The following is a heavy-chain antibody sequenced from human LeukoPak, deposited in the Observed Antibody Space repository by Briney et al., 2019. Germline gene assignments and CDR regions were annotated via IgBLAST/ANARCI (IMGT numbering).Heavy chain of an antibody. CDR3: AKDNGWLHEY. CDR1: GFTFDDYG. V-gene: IGHV3-20*04. D-gene: IGHD6-19*01. J-gene: IGHJ4*02. Sequence: GGSLRLSCAASGFTFDDYGMSWVRHAPGKGLEWVSGINWNGGSTGYADSVKGRFTISRDNSKNSLSLQMSSLRADDTAVYYCAKDNGWLHEYWGQGTLVTVSS. CDR2: INWNGGST.